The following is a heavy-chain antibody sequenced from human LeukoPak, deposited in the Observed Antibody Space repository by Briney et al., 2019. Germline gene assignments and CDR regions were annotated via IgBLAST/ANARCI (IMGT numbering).Heavy chain of an antibody. Sequence: SGGSLRLSCAASGFTFSSYWMSWVRQAPGKGLEWVANIKQDGSEKYYATSVKGRFTISRDNSKNTLYLQMNSLRGDDTAVYYCVKDWGTYFASGSSYFDYWGQGTLVTVSS. J-gene: IGHJ4*02. CDR3: VKDWGTYFASGSSYFDY. D-gene: IGHD3-10*01. V-gene: IGHV3-7*01. CDR2: IKQDGSEK. CDR1: GFTFSSYW.